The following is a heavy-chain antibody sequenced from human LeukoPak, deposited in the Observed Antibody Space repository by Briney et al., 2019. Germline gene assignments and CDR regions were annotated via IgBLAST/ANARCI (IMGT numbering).Heavy chain of an antibody. CDR1: GFTFSSYS. CDR3: ARSATVTTLPFDS. Sequence: GGSLRLSCAASGFTFSSYSMNWVRQAPGKGLEWVSSISSSSSYIYYADSVKGRFTISRDNAKDSLYLQMNSLRAEDTAVYYCARSATVTTLPFDSWGQGTLVTVSS. J-gene: IGHJ4*02. CDR2: ISSSSSYI. V-gene: IGHV3-21*01. D-gene: IGHD4-17*01.